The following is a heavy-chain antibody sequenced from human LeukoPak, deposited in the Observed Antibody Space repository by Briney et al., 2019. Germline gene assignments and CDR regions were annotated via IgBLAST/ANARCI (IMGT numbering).Heavy chain of an antibody. CDR2: ISGSGGST. Sequence: EGSLRLSCAASGFIFSSYAMSWVRQAPGKGLEWVSAISGSGGSTYYADSVKGRFTISRDNSKNTLYLQMNSLRAEDTAVYYCAKVPVFSLTISEVVTDDAFDIWGQGTIVTVSS. J-gene: IGHJ3*02. D-gene: IGHD3-3*01. V-gene: IGHV3-23*01. CDR1: GFIFSSYA. CDR3: AKVPVFSLTISEVVTDDAFDI.